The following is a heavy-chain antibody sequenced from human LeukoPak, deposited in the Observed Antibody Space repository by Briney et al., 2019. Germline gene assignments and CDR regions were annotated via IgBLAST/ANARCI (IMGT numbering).Heavy chain of an antibody. CDR3: ARGRPDCSGSYHFQH. V-gene: IGHV4-34*01. J-gene: IGHJ1*01. D-gene: IGHD1-26*01. Sequence: SETLSLTCAVYGGSFSGYYWSWIRQPPGKGLEWIGEINHSGSTNYNPSLKSRVTISVDTSKNQFSLKLSSVTAADTAVYYCARGRPDCSGSYHFQHWGQGTLVTVSS. CDR1: GGSFSGYY. CDR2: INHSGST.